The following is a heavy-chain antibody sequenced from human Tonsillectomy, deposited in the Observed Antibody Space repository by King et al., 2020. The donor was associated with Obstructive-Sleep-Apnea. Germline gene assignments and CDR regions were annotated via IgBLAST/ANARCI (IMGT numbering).Heavy chain of an antibody. CDR3: ARAPMVRGIIRWFDP. D-gene: IGHD3-10*01. V-gene: IGHV4-31*03. CDR1: GGSISSGYYY. J-gene: IGHJ5*02. CDR2: IYYSGST. Sequence: QLQESGPGLVKPSQTLSLTCTVSGGSISSGYYYWSWIRQHPGKGLEWIGNIYYSGSTNYKPSLKSRVTISVDTSKNQFSLKLSSVTAADTAVYYCARAPMVRGIIRWFDPWGQGTLVTVSS.